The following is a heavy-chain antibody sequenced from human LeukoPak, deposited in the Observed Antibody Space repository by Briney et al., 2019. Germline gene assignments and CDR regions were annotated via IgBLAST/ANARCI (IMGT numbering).Heavy chain of an antibody. Sequence: GESLKISCKGSGHSFATYWIGWVRQMPGKGLEWMGIIYPYDSDTRCSPSFQGQVTISADKSISTAYLQWSSLKASDTAMYYCATYTGYDRAFDYWGQGTLVTVSS. CDR2: IYPYDSDT. D-gene: IGHD5-12*01. J-gene: IGHJ4*02. CDR1: GHSFATYW. CDR3: ATYTGYDRAFDY. V-gene: IGHV5-51*01.